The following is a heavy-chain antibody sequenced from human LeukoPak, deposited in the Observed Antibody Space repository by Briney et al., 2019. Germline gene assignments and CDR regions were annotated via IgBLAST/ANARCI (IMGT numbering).Heavy chain of an antibody. CDR1: GFTVSSNY. V-gene: IGHV3-53*01. CDR2: IYSGGST. J-gene: IGHJ4*02. D-gene: IGHD4-17*01. Sequence: GGSLGLSCAASGFTVSSNYMSWVRQAPGKGLEWVSLIYSGGSTYYADSVKGRFTISRDNSKNTLYLQMNSLRAEDTAVYYCARDFTVTTDYWGQGTLVTVSS. CDR3: ARDFTVTTDY.